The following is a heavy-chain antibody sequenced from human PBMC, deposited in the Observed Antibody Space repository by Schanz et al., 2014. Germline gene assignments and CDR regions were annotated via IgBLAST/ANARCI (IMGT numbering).Heavy chain of an antibody. V-gene: IGHV4-61*02. J-gene: IGHJ2*01. CDR3: ARDTTWRLDL. D-gene: IGHD1-1*01. CDR1: GGSSRSRNYY. CDR2: VFPNGIT. Sequence: QVQLQESGPGLEKPSQTLSITCTVCGGSSRSRNYYWSWIQQPAGKALEWVGRVFPNGITNYNPSLKSRVPISLDTSKNQFSLTLTSLTAADTAVYYCARDTTWRLDLWGRGTLVTVSS.